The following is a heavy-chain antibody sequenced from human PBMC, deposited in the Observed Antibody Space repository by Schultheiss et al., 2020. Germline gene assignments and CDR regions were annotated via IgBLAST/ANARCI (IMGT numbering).Heavy chain of an antibody. CDR3: ASHRTYCSSTSCYREYYYGMDV. J-gene: IGHJ6*02. V-gene: IGHV1-18*01. CDR2: ISAYNGNT. Sequence: ASVKVSCKASGYTFTSYGISWVRQAPGQGLEWMGWISAYNGNTNYAQKLQGRVTMTTDTSTSTAYMELRSLRSEDTAVYYCASHRTYCSSTSCYREYYYGMDVWGQGTTVTVSS. CDR1: GYTFTSYG. D-gene: IGHD2-2*01.